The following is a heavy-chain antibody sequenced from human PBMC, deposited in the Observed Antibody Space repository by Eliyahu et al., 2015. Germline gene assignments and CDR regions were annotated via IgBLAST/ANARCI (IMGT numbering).Heavy chain of an antibody. J-gene: IGHJ2*01. Sequence: EVQLLEPGGGLVQPGGSLRLSCAASGFTFSSYAMSCVRRAPGKGLEWVSGISGSGGSTYYADSVKGRFTISRDNSKNTLYLQMNSLRAEDTAVYYCAKGEAGGWLSTDNLFRQLWYFDLWGRGTLVTVSS. CDR1: GFTFSSYA. CDR3: AKGEAGGWLSTDNLFRQLWYFDL. D-gene: IGHD6-19*01. V-gene: IGHV3-23*01. CDR2: ISGSGGST.